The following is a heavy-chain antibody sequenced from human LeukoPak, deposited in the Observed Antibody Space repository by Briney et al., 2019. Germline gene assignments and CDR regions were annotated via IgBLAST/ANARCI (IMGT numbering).Heavy chain of an antibody. J-gene: IGHJ4*02. CDR1: GGSISSGGYS. V-gene: IGHV4-30-2*01. CDR2: IYHSGST. D-gene: IGHD3-22*01. Sequence: SETLSLTCTVFGGSISSGGYSWSWIRQPPGKGLEWIGYIYHSGSTYYNPSLKSRVTISVDRSKNQFSLKLSSVTAADTAVYYCARVGDYDSSGATPFDYWGQGTLVTVSS. CDR3: ARVGDYDSSGATPFDY.